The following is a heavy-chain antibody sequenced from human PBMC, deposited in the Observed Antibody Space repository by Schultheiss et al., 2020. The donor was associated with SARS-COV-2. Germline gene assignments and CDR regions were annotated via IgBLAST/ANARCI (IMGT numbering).Heavy chain of an antibody. CDR1: GFTFSSYS. CDR2: ISSSSSTI. Sequence: GGSLRLSCATSGFTFSSYSMIWVRQAPGKGLEWVSYISSSSSTIYYADSVKGRFTISRDNSKNTLYLQMNSLRAEDTAVYYCAKDRVGLDYWGQGTLVTVSS. D-gene: IGHD2-15*01. J-gene: IGHJ4*02. V-gene: IGHV3-48*01. CDR3: AKDRVGLDY.